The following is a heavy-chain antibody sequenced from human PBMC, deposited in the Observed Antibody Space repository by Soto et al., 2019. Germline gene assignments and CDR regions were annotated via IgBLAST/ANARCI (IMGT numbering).Heavy chain of an antibody. V-gene: IGHV1-69*02. CDR3: ARTARMLYSSSWVRPDDY. CDR1: GGTFSSYT. Sequence: QVQLVQSGAEVKKPGSSVKVSCKASGGTFSSYTISWVRQAPGQGLEWMGRIIPILGIANYAQKFQGRVTITADKSTSTAYMELSSLRSEDTAVYYCARTARMLYSSSWVRPDDYWGQGTLVTVSS. CDR2: IIPILGIA. J-gene: IGHJ4*02. D-gene: IGHD6-13*01.